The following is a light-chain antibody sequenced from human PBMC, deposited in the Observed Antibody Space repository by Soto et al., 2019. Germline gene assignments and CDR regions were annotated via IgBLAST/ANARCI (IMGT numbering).Light chain of an antibody. CDR2: GES. CDR3: QQFGDSLT. V-gene: IGKV3D-15*01. J-gene: IGKJ3*01. CDR1: QSVNSH. Sequence: EIVMTQSPASLSVSPGERVTLSCRASQSVNSHLAWYQQKPGQAPRLLILGESTRATGTPARFSGSGSGTDFTLTITSLQSEDFAVYYCQQFGDSLTFGPGTKVDIK.